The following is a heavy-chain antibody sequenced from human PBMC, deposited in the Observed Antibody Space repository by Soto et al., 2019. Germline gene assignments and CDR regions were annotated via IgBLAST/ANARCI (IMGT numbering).Heavy chain of an antibody. CDR2: ISSSSITI. J-gene: IGHJ4*02. Sequence: EVQLVESGGRLVQPGGSLRLSCAASGFTLSSYSMNWARQAPGKGLEWVSYISSSSITIYYADSVKGRFTISRDNAKNSLHLQMNSLIDDDTAVYYCVRGGALKIDYWGQGTLVTVSS. V-gene: IGHV3-48*02. CDR1: GFTLSSYS. CDR3: VRGGALKIDY. D-gene: IGHD3-16*01.